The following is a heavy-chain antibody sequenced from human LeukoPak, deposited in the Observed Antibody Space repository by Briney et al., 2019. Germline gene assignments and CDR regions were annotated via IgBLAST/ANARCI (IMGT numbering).Heavy chain of an antibody. D-gene: IGHD1-26*01. CDR3: ARDSGNFEIDY. CDR2: VDKSGGT. Sequence: SETLSLTCTVSGGSITSGNYYWGWVRQSPGKGLEWIGSVDKSGGTYYIPSLNNRLSISVDMSKNQVPLRLNSVTAADTAVYYCARDSGNFEIDYWGQGILVTVSS. CDR1: GGSITSGNYY. V-gene: IGHV4-39*02. J-gene: IGHJ4*02.